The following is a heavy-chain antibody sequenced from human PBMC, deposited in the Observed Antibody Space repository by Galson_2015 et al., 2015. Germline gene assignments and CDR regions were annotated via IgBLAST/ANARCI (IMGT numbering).Heavy chain of an antibody. Sequence: SLRLSCAVSGFTFSSNYMNWVRQAPGKGLEWVSVIYSGGSTDYADSVKGRFTIPRDNPKNTLYLQMNGLRVEDTAVYYCARGGSYEGYAFDIWGQGTMVTVSS. D-gene: IGHD3-3*01. J-gene: IGHJ3*02. CDR2: IYSGGST. CDR1: GFTFSSNY. CDR3: ARGGSYEGYAFDI. V-gene: IGHV3-53*01.